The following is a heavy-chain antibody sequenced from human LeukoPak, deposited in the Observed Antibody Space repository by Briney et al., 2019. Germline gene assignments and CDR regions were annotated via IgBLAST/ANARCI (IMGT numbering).Heavy chain of an antibody. J-gene: IGHJ4*02. Sequence: GGSLRLSCAASGFTFDDYAMHWVRQAPGKGLEWVSGISWNSGSIGYADSVKGRFTISRDNAKNSLYLQMNSLRAEDTALYYCAKDLRFGDPSWGQGTLVTVSS. CDR3: AKDLRFGDPS. CDR2: ISWNSGSI. V-gene: IGHV3-9*01. CDR1: GFTFDDYA. D-gene: IGHD3-10*01.